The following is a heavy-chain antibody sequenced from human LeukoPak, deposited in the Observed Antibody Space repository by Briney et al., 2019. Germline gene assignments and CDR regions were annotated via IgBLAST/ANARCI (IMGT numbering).Heavy chain of an antibody. J-gene: IGHJ4*02. D-gene: IGHD3-22*01. Sequence: PGGSLRLSCAASGFTFSSYSMNWVRQAPGKGLEWVSSISSSSSYIYYADSVKGRFTISRDNAKNSLYLQMNSLRAEDTAVYYCARDVYDSSGYVWLKSTYYFDYWGQGTLVTVSS. CDR2: ISSSSSYI. CDR1: GFTFSSYS. V-gene: IGHV3-21*01. CDR3: ARDVYDSSGYVWLKSTYYFDY.